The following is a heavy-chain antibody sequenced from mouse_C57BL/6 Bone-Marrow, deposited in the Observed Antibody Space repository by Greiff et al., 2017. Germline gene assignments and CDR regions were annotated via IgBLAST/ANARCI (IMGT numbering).Heavy chain of an antibody. CDR1: GFNIKDDY. CDR3: TTFYGSSYLRYFDV. J-gene: IGHJ1*03. CDR2: IDPENGDT. D-gene: IGHD1-1*01. V-gene: IGHV14-4*01. Sequence: EVQLQQSGAELVRPGASVKLSCTASGFNIKDDYMHWVKQRPEQGLEWIGWIDPENGDTEYASKFQGKATITADTPSNTAYLQLSSLTSEDTAVYYCTTFYGSSYLRYFDVWGTGTTVTVSS.